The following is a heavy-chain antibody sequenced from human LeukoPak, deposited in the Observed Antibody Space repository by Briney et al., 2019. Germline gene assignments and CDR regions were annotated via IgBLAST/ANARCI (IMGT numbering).Heavy chain of an antibody. CDR3: ARDRYMDTVMAPDL. V-gene: IGHV3-48*04. CDR2: ISGSGSTT. J-gene: IGHJ5*02. Sequence: GGSLRLSCAASGFTFSTSNMNWVRQAPGKGLQWVSYISGSGSTTHYADSVKGRFTISRDNARNSLYLQMNFLRAEDSAVYYCARDRYMDTVMAPDLWGQGTLVTVSS. D-gene: IGHD5-18*01. CDR1: GFTFSTSN.